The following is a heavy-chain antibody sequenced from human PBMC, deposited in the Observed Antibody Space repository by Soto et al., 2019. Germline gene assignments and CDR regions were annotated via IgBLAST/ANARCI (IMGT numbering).Heavy chain of an antibody. CDR3: ARALSSAAGLYFDY. CDR1: GGSISSYY. D-gene: IGHD6-13*01. CDR2: IHTTDST. J-gene: IGHJ4*02. Sequence: QVQLQESGPGLVKPSENLSLTCTVSGGSISSYYWSWIRQPAGKGMEWVGRIHTTDSTNYNPSLKSLVTLSIDTSNNQFSLKLYSLTAADTAVYYCARALSSAAGLYFDYWGQGTLVTVSS. V-gene: IGHV4-4*07.